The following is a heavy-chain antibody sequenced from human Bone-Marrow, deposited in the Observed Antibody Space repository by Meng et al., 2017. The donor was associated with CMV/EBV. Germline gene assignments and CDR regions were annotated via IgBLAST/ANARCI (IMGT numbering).Heavy chain of an antibody. CDR3: ARGGQYAGAFDI. D-gene: IGHD2-2*01. CDR2: INPNSGGT. CDR1: GYTFTGYY. J-gene: IGHJ3*02. Sequence: ASVKVSCKASGYTFTGYYMHWVRQATGQGLEWMGWINPNSGGTNYAQKFQGRVTMTRDTSISTAYMELSRLRADDTAVYYCARGGQYAGAFDIWGQGTMVTVSS. V-gene: IGHV1-2*02.